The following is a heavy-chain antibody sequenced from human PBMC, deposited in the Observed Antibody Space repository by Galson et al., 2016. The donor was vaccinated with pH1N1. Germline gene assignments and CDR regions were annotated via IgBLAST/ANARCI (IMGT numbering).Heavy chain of an antibody. V-gene: IGHV5-51*03. D-gene: IGHD4-17*01. J-gene: IGHJ3*02. CDR1: GYSFTSQW. CDR2: VNPGGSTI. Sequence: QSGAEVKKPGESLKISCKASGYSFTSQWIAWVRQVPGKGLEWVGVVNPGGSTIRYSPPFQGQVTISSDKSINIAYLQWISLRASDTATYYCARQYDFGDYRGDAFDIWGQGTVVIVFS. CDR3: ARQYDFGDYRGDAFDI.